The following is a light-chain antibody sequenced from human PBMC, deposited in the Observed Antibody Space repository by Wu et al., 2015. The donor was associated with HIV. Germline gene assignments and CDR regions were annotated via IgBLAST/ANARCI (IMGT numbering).Light chain of an antibody. CDR3: QQRSKWPLT. V-gene: IGKV3D-20*02. J-gene: IGKJ4*01. CDR1: QSVSSSY. CDR2: GAS. Sequence: EIVLAQSSGTLSLSPGERATLSCRASQSVSSSYLAWYQQKPGQAPRLLIHGASTTATGIPARFSGSGSGTEFTLTINSMQSEDFAVYYCQQRSKWPLTFGGGTKVEIK.